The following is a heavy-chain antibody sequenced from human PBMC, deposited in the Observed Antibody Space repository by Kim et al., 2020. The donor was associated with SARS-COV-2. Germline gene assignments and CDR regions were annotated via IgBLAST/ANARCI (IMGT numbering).Heavy chain of an antibody. Sequence: GGSLRLSCTASGFSYSTSWMSWYRQAPGKGLEWVANIKEDGSQKFYLDSVRGRFSISRDNAKNSLYLQMNSLRAEDTSVYYCTRDQNPAFGEFPDWGQGTLVTVSA. CDR1: GFSYSTSW. D-gene: IGHD3-10*01. CDR3: TRDQNPAFGEFPD. CDR2: IKEDGSQK. J-gene: IGHJ4*02. V-gene: IGHV3-7*01.